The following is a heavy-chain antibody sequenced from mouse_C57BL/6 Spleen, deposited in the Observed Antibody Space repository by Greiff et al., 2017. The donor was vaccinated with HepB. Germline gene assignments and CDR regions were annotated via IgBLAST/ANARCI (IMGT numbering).Heavy chain of an antibody. CDR2: IWRGGST. D-gene: IGHD2-3*01. J-gene: IGHJ1*03. V-gene: IGHV2-5*01. CDR1: GFSLTSYG. CDR3: AKNNDGYYEWYFDV. Sequence: VQLKESGPGLVQPSQSLSITCTVSGFSLTSYGVHWVRQSPGKGLEWLGVIWRGGSTDYNAAFMSRLSITKDNSKSQVFFKMNSLQADDTAIYYCAKNNDGYYEWYFDVWGTGTTVTVSS.